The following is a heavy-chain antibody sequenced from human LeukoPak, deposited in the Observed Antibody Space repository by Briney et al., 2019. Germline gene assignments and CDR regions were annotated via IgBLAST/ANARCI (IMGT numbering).Heavy chain of an antibody. CDR3: AKYCRESSGASPLDY. J-gene: IGHJ4*02. D-gene: IGHD3-22*01. CDR2: IRYDGSNK. V-gene: IGHV3-30*02. CDR1: GFSFSNYG. Sequence: PGGSLRLSCVASGFSFSNYGMHWVRQAPGKGLEWVAFIRYDGSNKYYADSVKGRFTISRDNSKNTLYLQMNSLRVEDTAVYYCAKYCRESSGASPLDYWGQGTRVTVSS.